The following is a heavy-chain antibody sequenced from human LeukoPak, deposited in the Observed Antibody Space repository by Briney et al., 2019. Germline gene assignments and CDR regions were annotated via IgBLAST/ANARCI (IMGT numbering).Heavy chain of an antibody. CDR3: ARGQTIAAAGIDY. CDR2: ISSSGSTI. V-gene: IGHV3-48*03. J-gene: IGHJ4*02. D-gene: IGHD6-13*01. Sequence: GGSLRLSCAASGFTFSSYEMNWVRQAPGKGLEWVSYISSSGSTIYYADSVKGRFTISRDNAKNSLYLQMNSLRAEDTAVYYCARGQTIAAAGIDYWGQGTLVTVSS. CDR1: GFTFSSYE.